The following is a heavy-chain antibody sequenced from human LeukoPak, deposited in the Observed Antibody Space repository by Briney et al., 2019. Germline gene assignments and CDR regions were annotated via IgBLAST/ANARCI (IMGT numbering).Heavy chain of an antibody. J-gene: IGHJ4*02. CDR2: IYYSGST. D-gene: IGHD5-18*01. CDR1: GGSISSSRYY. CDR3: ARHGGLGQLWPWDDY. Sequence: SETLSLTCTVSGGSISSSRYYWGWIRQPPGKGLEWIGSIYYSGSTYYNPSLKSRVTISVDTSKNQFSLKLSSVTAADTAVYYCARHGGLGQLWPWDDYWGQGTLVTVSS. V-gene: IGHV4-39*01.